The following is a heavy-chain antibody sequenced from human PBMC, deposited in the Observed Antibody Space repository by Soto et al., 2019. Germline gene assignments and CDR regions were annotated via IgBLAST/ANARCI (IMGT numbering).Heavy chain of an antibody. V-gene: IGHV3-53*01. CDR2: IYSGGST. D-gene: IGHD6-19*01. CDR1: GFTVSSNY. J-gene: IGHJ6*02. Sequence: PGGSLRLSCAASGFTVSSNYMSWVRQAPGKGLEWVSVIYSGGSTYYADSVKGRFTISRDNSKNTLYLQMNSLRAEDTAVYYCARESIAVAGSGGAYYYYGMDVWGQGTTVTVSS. CDR3: ARESIAVAGSGGAYYYYGMDV.